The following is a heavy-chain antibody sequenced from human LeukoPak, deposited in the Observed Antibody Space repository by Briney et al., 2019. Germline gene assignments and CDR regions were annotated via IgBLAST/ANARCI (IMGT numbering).Heavy chain of an antibody. V-gene: IGHV1-2*06. CDR3: AIPPLYDSSGYYYYYYYLDV. CDR1: GYTFTGYY. Sequence: ASVKVSCKASGYTFTGYYMHWVRQAPGQGLEWMGRINPNSGGTNYAQKFQGRVTMTRDTCISTTYMALSRLRSDDTAVYYCAIPPLYDSSGYYYYYYYLDVWGKGTTVTVSS. J-gene: IGHJ6*03. CDR2: INPNSGGT. D-gene: IGHD3-22*01.